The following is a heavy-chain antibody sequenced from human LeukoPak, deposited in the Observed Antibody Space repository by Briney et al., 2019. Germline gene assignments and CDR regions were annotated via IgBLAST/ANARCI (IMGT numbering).Heavy chain of an antibody. V-gene: IGHV1-2*02. Sequence: AASVKVSCKASGYTFTGYYMHWVRQAPGQGLEWMGWINPNSGGTNYAQKFQGRVTMTRDTSISTAYMELSRLRSDDTAVYYCARRSPYSTGWSSYFDYWGQGALVTVSS. CDR3: ARRSPYSTGWSSYFDY. CDR1: GYTFTGYY. J-gene: IGHJ4*02. D-gene: IGHD6-19*01. CDR2: INPNSGGT.